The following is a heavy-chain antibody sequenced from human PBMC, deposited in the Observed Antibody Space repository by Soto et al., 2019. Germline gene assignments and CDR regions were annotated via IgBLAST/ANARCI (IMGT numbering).Heavy chain of an antibody. CDR1: GGTFSSYA. J-gene: IGHJ6*02. CDR2: IIPIFGTA. Sequence: QVQLVQSGAEVKKPGSSVKVSCKASGGTFSSYAISWVRQAPGQGLEWMGGIIPIFGTANYAQKFQGRVTIIADKSTSTAYMELSSLRSEDTAVYYCASLVTTPYYYGMDVWGQGTTVTVSS. D-gene: IGHD3-22*01. V-gene: IGHV1-69*06. CDR3: ASLVTTPYYYGMDV.